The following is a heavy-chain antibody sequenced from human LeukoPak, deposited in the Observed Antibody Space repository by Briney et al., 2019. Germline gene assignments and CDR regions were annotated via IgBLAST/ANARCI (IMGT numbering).Heavy chain of an antibody. Sequence: GGSLRLSCAVFGFSFTDYAMNWVRQAPGNGQEWVSVISGSGGTIYYADSVKGRFTISRDNSKNTLYLQMNSLRAEDTAVYYCAKDLGCRITSCYGGPLDYWGQGTLVTVSS. J-gene: IGHJ4*02. D-gene: IGHD2-2*01. CDR2: ISGSGGTI. V-gene: IGHV3-23*01. CDR1: GFSFTDYA. CDR3: AKDLGCRITSCYGGPLDY.